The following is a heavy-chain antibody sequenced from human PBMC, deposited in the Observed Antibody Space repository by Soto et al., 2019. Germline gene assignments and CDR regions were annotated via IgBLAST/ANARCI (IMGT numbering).Heavy chain of an antibody. D-gene: IGHD2-2*01. J-gene: IGHJ4*02. Sequence: EVQLVESGGGLVQPGGSLRLSCAASGLIFSNYKMHWVRQAPGKGLVWVSRINTDGSITDYADSVKGRFTVSRDNAKNTMYLQMNSLTDDDTAVYYCARDTNVLHYWGQGTLVTVSS. CDR1: GLIFSNYK. CDR2: INTDGSIT. V-gene: IGHV3-74*01. CDR3: ARDTNVLHY.